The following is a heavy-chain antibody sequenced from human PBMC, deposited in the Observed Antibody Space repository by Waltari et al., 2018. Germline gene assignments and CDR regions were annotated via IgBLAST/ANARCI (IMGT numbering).Heavy chain of an antibody. CDR3: ARYGGSYFDY. CDR2: INQDGSGK. Sequence: EVQLVESGGGLVQPGGSLRLSCAASGFTFSSPWMSWIRQAPGEGLEWGANINQDGSGKNYVDSVKGRFSISRDNAKSALFLQMNSLRVEDTAVYYCARYGGSYFDYWGQGTLVTVSS. D-gene: IGHD2-8*01. V-gene: IGHV3-7*01. J-gene: IGHJ4*02. CDR1: GFTFSSPW.